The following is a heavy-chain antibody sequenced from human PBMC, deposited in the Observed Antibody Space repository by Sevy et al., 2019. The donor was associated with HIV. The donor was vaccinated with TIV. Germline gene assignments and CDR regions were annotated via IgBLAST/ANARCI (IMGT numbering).Heavy chain of an antibody. Sequence: GGSLRLSCAASGFTFSGSALHWVRQASGKGLEWVGRIRMKANSYATAYAASVKGRFTISRGDSKNSAYLQMNSLKTEDTSVYYCTTYLGSCRSSSCHYYFDIWGQGTLVTVSS. CDR1: GFTFSGSA. V-gene: IGHV3-73*01. CDR2: IRMKANSYAT. J-gene: IGHJ4*02. CDR3: TTYLGSCRSSSCHYYFDI. D-gene: IGHD2-2*03.